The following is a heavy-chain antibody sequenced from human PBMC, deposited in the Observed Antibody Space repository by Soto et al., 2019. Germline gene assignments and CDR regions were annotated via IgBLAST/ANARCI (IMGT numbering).Heavy chain of an antibody. CDR1: GFTFSSYA. CDR3: AKDIGSSWYYYYGMDV. V-gene: IGHV3-9*01. CDR2: ISWNSGSI. Sequence: GGSLRLSCAASGFTFSSYAMSWVRQAPGKGLEWVSAISWNSGSIGYADSVKGRFTISRDNAKNSLYLQMNRLRAEDAALYYCAKDIGSSWYYYYGMDVWGQGTTVTVSS. D-gene: IGHD6-13*01. J-gene: IGHJ6*02.